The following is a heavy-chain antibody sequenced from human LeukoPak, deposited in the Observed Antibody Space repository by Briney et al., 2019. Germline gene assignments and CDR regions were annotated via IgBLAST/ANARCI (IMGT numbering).Heavy chain of an antibody. J-gene: IGHJ4*02. Sequence: GGSLRLSCAASGFTFSSYSMNWVRQAPGKGLEWVSSISSSSSYIYYADSVKGRFTIPRDNAKNSLYLQMNSLRAEDTAVYYCARDRGAGDIDYWGQGTLVTVSS. V-gene: IGHV3-21*01. CDR3: ARDRGAGDIDY. CDR1: GFTFSSYS. CDR2: ISSSSSYI. D-gene: IGHD3-10*01.